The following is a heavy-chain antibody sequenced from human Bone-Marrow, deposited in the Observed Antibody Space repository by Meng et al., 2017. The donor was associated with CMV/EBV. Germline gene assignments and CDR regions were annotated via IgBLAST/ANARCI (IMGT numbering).Heavy chain of an antibody. Sequence: SETLSLTCTVSGYSISSGYYWGWIRQPPGKGLEWIGSIYHSGSTYYNPSLKSRVTISVDTSKNQFSLKLSSVTAADTAVYYCARELAGATRYWGQGTLVTVSS. V-gene: IGHV4-38-2*02. D-gene: IGHD1-26*01. J-gene: IGHJ4*02. CDR3: ARELAGATRY. CDR1: GYSISSGYY. CDR2: IYHSGST.